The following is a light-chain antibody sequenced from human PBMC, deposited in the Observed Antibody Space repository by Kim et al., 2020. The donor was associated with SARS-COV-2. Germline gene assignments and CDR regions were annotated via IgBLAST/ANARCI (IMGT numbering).Light chain of an antibody. CDR2: GAS. V-gene: IGKV3-20*01. J-gene: IGKJ2*01. CDR3: QQYGRSPDT. Sequence: LSPGERATLSYRASQSVRNNYLAWYQQKPGQAPRLVIYGASSRATGIPDRFSGSGSGTDFTLTISRLEPEDFAVYYCQQYGRSPDTFGQGTKLEI. CDR1: QSVRNNY.